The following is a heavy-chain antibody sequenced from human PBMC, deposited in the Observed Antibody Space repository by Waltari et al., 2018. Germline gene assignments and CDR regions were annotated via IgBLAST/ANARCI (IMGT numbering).Heavy chain of an antibody. V-gene: IGHV4-4*07. Sequence: QVQLQESGPGLVKPSETLSLTCTVSGGSISSSYWSWIRQPAGKGLEWIGRIYTSGSTNYNPSLKSRVTMSVDTSKNQFSLKLSSVTAADTAVYYCARDSSVGSSPQPAFDIWGQGTMVTVSS. D-gene: IGHD6-6*01. J-gene: IGHJ3*02. CDR3: ARDSSVGSSPQPAFDI. CDR2: IYTSGST. CDR1: GGSISSSY.